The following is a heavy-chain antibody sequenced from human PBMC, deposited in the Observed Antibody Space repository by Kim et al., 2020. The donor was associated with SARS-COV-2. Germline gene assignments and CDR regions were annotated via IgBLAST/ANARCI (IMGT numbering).Heavy chain of an antibody. CDR2: ISWNSGSI. Sequence: GGSLRLSCAASGFTFGDYAMHWVRQAPGKGLEWVSGISWNSGSIGYADSVKGRFTISRDNAKNSLYLQMNSLRAEDTALYYCAKDGSSTIFGVVTIYYGMDVWGQGTTVTVSS. J-gene: IGHJ6*02. V-gene: IGHV3-9*01. CDR1: GFTFGDYA. CDR3: AKDGSSTIFGVVTIYYGMDV. D-gene: IGHD3-3*01.